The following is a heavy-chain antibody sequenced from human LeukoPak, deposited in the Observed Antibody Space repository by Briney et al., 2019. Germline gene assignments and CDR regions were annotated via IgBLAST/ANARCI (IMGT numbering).Heavy chain of an antibody. CDR3: AKEGYCSSTSCYYDY. D-gene: IGHD2-2*01. V-gene: IGHV3-9*01. J-gene: IGHJ4*02. CDR2: ISWNSGSI. CDR1: GFTFDDYA. Sequence: GGSLRLSCAASGFTFDDYAMHWVRQAPGKGLEWVSGISWNSGSIGYADSVKGRFTISRDNAKNSLYLQMNSLRAEDTALYYCAKEGYCSSTSCYYDYWGQETLVTVSS.